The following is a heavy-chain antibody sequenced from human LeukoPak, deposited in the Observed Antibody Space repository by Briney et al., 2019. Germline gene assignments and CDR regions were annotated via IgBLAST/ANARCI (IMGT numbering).Heavy chain of an antibody. V-gene: IGHV4-59*08. CDR3: AGVVTAIGGPYDY. D-gene: IGHD2-21*02. CDR2: IYYSGST. J-gene: IGHJ4*02. Sequence: SETLSLTCTVSGGSISSYYWSWIRQPPGKGLEWIGYIYYSGSTYYNPSLKSRVTISVDTSKSQFSLKLSSVTAADTAVYYCAGVVTAIGGPYDYWGQGTLVTVSS. CDR1: GGSISSYY.